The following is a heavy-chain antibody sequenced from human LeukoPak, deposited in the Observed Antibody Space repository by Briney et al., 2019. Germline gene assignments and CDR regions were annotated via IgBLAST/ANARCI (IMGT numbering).Heavy chain of an antibody. V-gene: IGHV3-23*01. CDR1: GFTFSSYC. J-gene: IGHJ4*02. CDR2: ISGSGGST. D-gene: IGHD2-15*01. Sequence: GGSLRLSCAVSGFTFSSYCMSWVRQAPGKGLEWVSAISGSGGSTYYADSVKGRFTISRDNSKNTLYLQMNSLRAEDTAVYYCAKGVVVVAASPFDYWGQGTLVTVSS. CDR3: AKGVVVVAASPFDY.